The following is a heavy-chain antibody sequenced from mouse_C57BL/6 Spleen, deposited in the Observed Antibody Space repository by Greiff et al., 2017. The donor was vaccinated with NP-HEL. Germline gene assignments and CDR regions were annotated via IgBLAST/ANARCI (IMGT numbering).Heavy chain of an antibody. CDR3: ARYADYYGSNAMDY. V-gene: IGHV7-3*01. J-gene: IGHJ4*01. D-gene: IGHD1-1*01. Sequence: EVMLVESGGGLVQPGGSLSLSCAASGFTFTDYYMSWVRQPPGKALEWLGFIRNKANGYTTEYSASVKGRFTISRDNSQSILYLQMNALRAEDSATYDCARYADYYGSNAMDYWGQGTSVTVSS. CDR1: GFTFTDYY. CDR2: IRNKANGYTT.